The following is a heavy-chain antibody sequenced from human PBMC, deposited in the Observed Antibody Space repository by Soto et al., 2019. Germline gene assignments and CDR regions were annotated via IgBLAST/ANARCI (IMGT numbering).Heavy chain of an antibody. CDR2: IYYSGST. V-gene: IGHV4-39*01. CDR1: GGSISSGGYY. Sequence: PSETLTLTCTVSGGSISSGGYYWSWIRQHPGKGLEWIGYIYYSGSTYYNPSLKSRVTISVDTSKNQFSLKLSSVTAADTAVYYCARLVYDAFDYWGQGTLVTVSS. CDR3: ARLVYDAFDY. J-gene: IGHJ4*02. D-gene: IGHD2-8*01.